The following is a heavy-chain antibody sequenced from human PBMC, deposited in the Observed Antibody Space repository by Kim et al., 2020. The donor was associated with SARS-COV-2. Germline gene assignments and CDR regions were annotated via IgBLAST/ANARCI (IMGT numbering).Heavy chain of an antibody. V-gene: IGHV4-31*03. CDR3: AREPRITIFGVVQNWFDP. J-gene: IGHJ5*02. CDR2: IYYSGST. D-gene: IGHD3-3*01. CDR1: GGSISSGGYY. Sequence: SETLSLTCTVSGGSISSGGYYWSWIRQHPGKGLEWIGYIYYSGSTYYNPSLKSRVTISVDTSKNQFSLKLSSVTAADTAVYYCAREPRITIFGVVQNWFDPWGQGTLVTVSS.